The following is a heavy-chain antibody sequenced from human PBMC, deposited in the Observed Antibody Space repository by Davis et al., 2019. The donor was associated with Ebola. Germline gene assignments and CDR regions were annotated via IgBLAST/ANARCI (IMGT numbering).Heavy chain of an antibody. CDR3: ARQSSSSWYNWFDP. J-gene: IGHJ5*02. Sequence: MPSETLSLTCTVSGGSISSYYWSWIRQPPGKGLEWIGYIYYSGSTNYNPSLKSRVTISVDTSKNQFSLKLSSVTAADTAVYYCARQSSSSWYNWFDPWGQGTLVTVSS. V-gene: IGHV4-59*08. CDR1: GGSISSYY. CDR2: IYYSGST. D-gene: IGHD6-13*01.